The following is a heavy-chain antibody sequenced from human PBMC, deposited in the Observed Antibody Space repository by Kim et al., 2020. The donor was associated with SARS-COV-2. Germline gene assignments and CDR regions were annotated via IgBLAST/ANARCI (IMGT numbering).Heavy chain of an antibody. V-gene: IGHV1-2*06. D-gene: IGHD6-19*01. J-gene: IGHJ4*02. CDR2: INPNSGGA. Sequence: ASVKVSCKASGYTFTDYYMHWVRQAPGQGLEWMGRINPNSGGANYAQNFQGRVTMTRDTSISTAYMELSRLRSDDTAVYYCARGDYSSDWYFNYWGQGTL. CDR1: GYTFTDYY. CDR3: ARGDYSSDWYFNY.